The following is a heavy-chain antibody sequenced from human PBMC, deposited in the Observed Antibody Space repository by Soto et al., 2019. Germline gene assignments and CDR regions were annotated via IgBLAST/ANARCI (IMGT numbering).Heavy chain of an antibody. CDR1: GGTLSSFINYP. D-gene: IGHD3-3*01. Sequence: QMQLVQSGAEVKKPGSSVKVSCKASGGTLSSFINYPINWVRQAPGQGLEWMGGIVPNVGTVNYAQKFQGRVTITADKSTGTAYMELSSLRSADTALYYCARRDTSGFLRYFDNWGQGPLVTVSS. J-gene: IGHJ4*02. V-gene: IGHV1-69*06. CDR2: IVPNVGTV. CDR3: ARRDTSGFLRYFDN.